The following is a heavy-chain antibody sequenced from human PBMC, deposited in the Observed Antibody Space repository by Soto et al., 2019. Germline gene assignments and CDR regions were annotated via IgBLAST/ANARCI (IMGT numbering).Heavy chain of an antibody. Sequence: GGSLRLSCAASGFTFSDYYMSWIRQAPGKGLEWVSYISSSGSTIYYADSVKGRFTISRDNAKNTLYLQMNSLRAEDTAVYYCAKGTLIAVAGTYDYWGQGTLVTVSS. D-gene: IGHD6-19*01. J-gene: IGHJ4*02. CDR2: ISSSGSTI. CDR1: GFTFSDYY. CDR3: AKGTLIAVAGTYDY. V-gene: IGHV3-11*04.